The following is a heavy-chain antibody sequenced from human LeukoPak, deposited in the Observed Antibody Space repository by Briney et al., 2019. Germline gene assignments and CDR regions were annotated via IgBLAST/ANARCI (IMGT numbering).Heavy chain of an antibody. J-gene: IGHJ4*02. D-gene: IGHD3-22*01. CDR2: ICYSGST. V-gene: IGHV4-59*08. CDR1: GGSISSYY. CDR3: ARTTRYYDSSGCFDF. Sequence: SETLSLTCTVSGGSISSYYWSWIRQPPGKGLEWIAYICYSGSTNYNPSLKSRVTISVDTSKNQFSLKMSSVTAADTAVYYCARTTRYYDSSGCFDFWGQGTLVTVSS.